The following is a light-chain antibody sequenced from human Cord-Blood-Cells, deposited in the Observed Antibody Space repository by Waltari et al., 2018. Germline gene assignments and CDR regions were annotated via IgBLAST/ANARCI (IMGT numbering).Light chain of an antibody. CDR2: GKN. V-gene: IGLV3-19*01. CDR3: NPRDSSGNHYV. J-gene: IGLJ1*01. Sequence: SSALTQDPAVSVALGQTVRTTCHGDSVRSQYTSWYQQKPGPAPVLVIYGKNNRPSRIPDRFSGSSSGNTASLTITGAQAEDEADYYCNPRDSSGNHYVFGTGTKVTVL. CDR1: SVRSQY.